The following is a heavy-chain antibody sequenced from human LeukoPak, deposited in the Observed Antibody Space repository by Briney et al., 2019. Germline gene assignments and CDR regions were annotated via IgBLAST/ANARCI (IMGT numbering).Heavy chain of an antibody. CDR1: GFTFSSYW. D-gene: IGHD6-6*01. CDR2: IRGDGNSA. CDR3: AAWAARLKSPDSFDY. J-gene: IGHJ4*02. Sequence: PGGSLRLSCAASGFTFSSYWMHWVRQAPGRGPVWVSRIRGDGNSAIYADSVKGRFTISRDNAKNSLYLQMNSLRDEDTAVYYCAAWAARLKSPDSFDYWGQGTLVTVSS. V-gene: IGHV3-74*01.